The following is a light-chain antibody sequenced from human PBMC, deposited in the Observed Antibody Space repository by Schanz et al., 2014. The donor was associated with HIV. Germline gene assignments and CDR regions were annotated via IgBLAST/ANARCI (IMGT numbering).Light chain of an antibody. J-gene: IGKJ1*01. CDR1: QSISSW. Sequence: DIQMTQSPSTLSASVGDRVTITCRARQSISSWLAWYQQKPGKAPKLLIYKASSLESGVPSRFSGSGSGTEFTLTISSLQPDDFATYYCQQYNSYSWTFGQGTKVETK. V-gene: IGKV1-5*03. CDR2: KAS. CDR3: QQYNSYSWT.